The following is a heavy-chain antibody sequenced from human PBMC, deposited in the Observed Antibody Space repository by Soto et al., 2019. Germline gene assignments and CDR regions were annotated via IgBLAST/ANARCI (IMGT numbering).Heavy chain of an antibody. D-gene: IGHD1-26*01. CDR2: INAYNGDI. CDR1: GYIFTSYG. CDR3: VRDGDGHWDDY. V-gene: IGHV1-18*01. J-gene: IGHJ4*02. Sequence: QVQLVQSGAEVKKPGASVKVSCKASGYIFTSYGISWVRQAPGQGLEWMGWINAYNGDINYAQKFQDRVTMTTDTSTHIAYLEVRRLRADDTAVYYCVRDGDGHWDDYWGQGTLVTVSS.